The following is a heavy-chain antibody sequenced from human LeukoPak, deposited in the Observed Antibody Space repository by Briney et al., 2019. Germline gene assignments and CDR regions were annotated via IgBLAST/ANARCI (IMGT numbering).Heavy chain of an antibody. J-gene: IGHJ4*02. D-gene: IGHD1-26*01. V-gene: IGHV4-34*01. CDR2: INHSGST. CDR3: ARIILGALHY. Sequence: PSETLSLTCAVYGGSFSGYYWSWIRQPPGKGLEWIGEINHSGSTNYNPSLKSRVTISVDTSKNQFSLKLSSVTAADTAVYYCARIILGALHYWGQGTLVTVSS. CDR1: GGSFSGYY.